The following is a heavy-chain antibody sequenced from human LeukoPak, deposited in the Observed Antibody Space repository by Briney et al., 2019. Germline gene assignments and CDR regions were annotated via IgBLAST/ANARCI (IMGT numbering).Heavy chain of an antibody. CDR3: ARGTNWRWLPD. V-gene: IGHV1-18*01. CDR2: ISPYNGNT. Sequence: ASVKVSCKASGYTFTTYGISWVRQAPGQGLERMGWISPYNGNTNYAQNLQGRVTMTTDTSTSTAYMELRSLRSDDTAVYYCARGTNWRWLPDWGQGTLVTVSS. D-gene: IGHD2-15*01. CDR1: GYTFTTYG. J-gene: IGHJ4*02.